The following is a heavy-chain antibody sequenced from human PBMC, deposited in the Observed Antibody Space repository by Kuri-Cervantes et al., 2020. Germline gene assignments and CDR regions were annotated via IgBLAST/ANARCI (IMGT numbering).Heavy chain of an antibody. J-gene: IGHJ4*02. Sequence: ASVKVSCKASGYTFTSYAMHWVRQAPGQRLEWMGWINAGNGNTKYSQKFQGRVTITRDTSASTAYMELSSLRSEDAAVYYCARVRYSSGWYGLGYWGQGTLVTVSS. D-gene: IGHD6-19*01. CDR1: GYTFTSYA. CDR3: ARVRYSSGWYGLGY. V-gene: IGHV1-3*01. CDR2: INAGNGNT.